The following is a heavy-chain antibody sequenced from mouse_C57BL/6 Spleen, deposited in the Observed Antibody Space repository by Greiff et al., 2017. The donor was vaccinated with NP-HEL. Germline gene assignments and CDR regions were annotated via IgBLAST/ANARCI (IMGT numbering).Heavy chain of an antibody. J-gene: IGHJ3*01. D-gene: IGHD1-1*01. V-gene: IGHV1-39*01. Sequence: EVQLQQSGPELVKPGASVKISCKASGYSFTDYNMNWVKQSYGKSLEWIGVINPNYGTTSYNQKFKGKATLTVDQSSSTAYMQLNSLTSEDSAVYYCAREGYYGSSYGEFAYWGQGTLVTVSA. CDR1: GYSFTDYN. CDR3: AREGYYGSSYGEFAY. CDR2: INPNYGTT.